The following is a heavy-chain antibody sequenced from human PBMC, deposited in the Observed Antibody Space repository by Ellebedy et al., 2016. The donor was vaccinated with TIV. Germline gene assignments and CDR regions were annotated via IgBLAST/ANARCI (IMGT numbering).Heavy chain of an antibody. CDR3: ARARWFGESPLDY. J-gene: IGHJ4*02. CDR1: GFTFSSYD. Sequence: PGGSLRLSCAASGFTFSSYDIHSVRHATGKGLEWVSAIGTAGDPYYPGSVKGRFTISRENAKNSLYLQMNSLRAGDTAGYYCARARWFGESPLDYWGQGTLVTVSS. D-gene: IGHD3-10*01. V-gene: IGHV3-13*05. CDR2: IGTAGDP.